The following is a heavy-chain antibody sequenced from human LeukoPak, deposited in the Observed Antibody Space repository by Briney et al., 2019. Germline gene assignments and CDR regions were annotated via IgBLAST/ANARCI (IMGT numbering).Heavy chain of an antibody. CDR1: GFTFSSYN. CDR3: AREYYDSSGYYYFDY. J-gene: IGHJ4*02. Sequence: PGGSLRLSCAASGFTFSSYNMNWVRQAPGKGLEWISYISSDRSTIYYADSVKGRFTISRDNAKNSLYLQMNSLRAEDTAVYYCAREYYDSSGYYYFDYWGQGTLVTVSS. D-gene: IGHD3-22*01. V-gene: IGHV3-48*04. CDR2: ISSDRSTI.